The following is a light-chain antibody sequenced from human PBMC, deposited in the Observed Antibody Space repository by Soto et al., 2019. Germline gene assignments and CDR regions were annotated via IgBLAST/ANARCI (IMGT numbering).Light chain of an antibody. CDR2: DAS. CDR1: QSVGRY. J-gene: IGKJ5*01. V-gene: IGKV3-11*01. Sequence: DIVLTESPATLSLSPGERATLSCXASQSVGRYLAWYQQKPGQAPSLLLYDASTRATGVPARFSGGGSGTDFTLTISSLEPEDFAVYYCQQRNDWRRGTFGQGTRLEIK. CDR3: QQRNDWRRGT.